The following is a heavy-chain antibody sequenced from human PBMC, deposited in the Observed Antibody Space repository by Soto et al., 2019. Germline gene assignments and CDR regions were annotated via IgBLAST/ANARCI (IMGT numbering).Heavy chain of an antibody. V-gene: IGHV3-30-3*01. J-gene: IGHJ4*02. CDR2: ISYDGSNK. Sequence: GGSLRLSCAASGFTFSSYAMHWVRQAPGKGLEWVAVISYDGSNKYYADSVKGRFTISRDNSKNTLYLQMNSLRAEDTAVYYCASLDDSSSWYASWNYWGQGTLVTVSS. CDR3: ASLDDSSSWYASWNY. CDR1: GFTFSSYA. D-gene: IGHD6-13*01.